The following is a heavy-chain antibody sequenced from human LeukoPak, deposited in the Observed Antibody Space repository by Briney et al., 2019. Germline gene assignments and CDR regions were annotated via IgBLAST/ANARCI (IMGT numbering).Heavy chain of an antibody. J-gene: IGHJ3*02. D-gene: IGHD3-16*01. V-gene: IGHV1-2*04. CDR2: INPNSGGT. CDR3: ARDRGRGGLISAFDI. Sequence: ASVKVSCKASRYTFTDYYIHWVRQAPGQGLEWMGWINPNSGGTNYAQRFQDWVIMTRDTSITTAYMELSRLKSDDTAVYYCARDRGRGGLISAFDIWGQGTKVTVPS. CDR1: RYTFTDYY.